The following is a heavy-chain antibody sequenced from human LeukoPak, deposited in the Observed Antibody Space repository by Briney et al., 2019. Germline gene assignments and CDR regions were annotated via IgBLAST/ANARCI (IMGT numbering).Heavy chain of an antibody. V-gene: IGHV3-30*19. CDR3: AREYSGYDYFTRYFDY. D-gene: IGHD5-12*01. CDR2: ISYDGSNK. J-gene: IGHJ4*02. CDR1: GSTFSSYG. Sequence: GGFLRLSCAASGSTFSSYGMHWVRQAPGKGLEWVAVISYDGSNKYYADSVKGRFTISRDNSKNTLYLQMNSLRAEDTAVYYCAREYSGYDYFTRYFDYWGQGTLVTVSS.